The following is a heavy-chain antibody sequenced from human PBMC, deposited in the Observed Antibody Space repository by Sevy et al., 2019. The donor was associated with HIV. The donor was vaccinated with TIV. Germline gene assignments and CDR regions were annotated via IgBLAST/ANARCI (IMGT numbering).Heavy chain of an antibody. V-gene: IGHV3-30*03. J-gene: IGHJ4*02. CDR1: EFPFSDSA. Sequence: GGSLRLSCAASEFPFSDSAMHWFRQAPGKGLEWVAVISYDESRKYYVDSVKGRFTISRDNSDNMLYLQMNSLRVDDTAVYYCASRVNLGMAIPRPINDWGQGTLVTVSS. CDR3: ASRVNLGMAIPRPIND. D-gene: IGHD2-2*02. CDR2: ISYDESRK.